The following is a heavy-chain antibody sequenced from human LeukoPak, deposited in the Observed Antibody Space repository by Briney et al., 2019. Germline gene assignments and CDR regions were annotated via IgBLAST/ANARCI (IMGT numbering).Heavy chain of an antibody. J-gene: IGHJ4*02. V-gene: IGHV1-18*01. CDR1: GYTFTSYG. CDR3: ARDIATVVHQD. CDR2: ISGYSGNT. Sequence: ASVKVSRKASGYTFTSYGISWVRQAPGQGLEWMGWISGYSGNTNYVQKFQGRVAMTTDRSTTTAYMELRSLRSDDTAVYYCARDIATVVHQDWGQGTLVTVSS. D-gene: IGHD2-15*01.